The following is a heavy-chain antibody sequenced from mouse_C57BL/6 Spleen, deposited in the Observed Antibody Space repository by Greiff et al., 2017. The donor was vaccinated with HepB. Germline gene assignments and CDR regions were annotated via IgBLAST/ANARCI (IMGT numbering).Heavy chain of an antibody. D-gene: IGHD4-1*01. V-gene: IGHV5-16*01. CDR2: INYDGSST. Sequence: EVKLVESEGGLVQPGSSMKLSCTASGFTFSDYYMAWVRQVPEKGLEWVANINYDGSSTYYLDSLKSRFIISRDNAKNILYLQMSSLKSEDTATYYCARVGKDYCAMDYWGQGTSVTVSS. CDR3: ARVGKDYCAMDY. J-gene: IGHJ4*01. CDR1: GFTFSDYY.